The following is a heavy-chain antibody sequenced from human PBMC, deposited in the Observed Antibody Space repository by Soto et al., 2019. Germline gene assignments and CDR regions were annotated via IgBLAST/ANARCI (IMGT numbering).Heavy chain of an antibody. D-gene: IGHD2-2*01. CDR1: GGTFSSYA. V-gene: IGHV1-69*12. J-gene: IGHJ3*02. CDR3: ARMGGYCISTSCRDSFDI. CDR2: IIPIFGTA. Sequence: QVQLVQSGAEVKKPGSSVKVSCKASGGTFSSYAISWVRQAPGQGLEWMGGIIPIFGTANYAQKFQGRVTITADESTITDYMELSSLRSEDTAVYSCARMGGYCISTSCRDSFDIWCQGTRVTVSS.